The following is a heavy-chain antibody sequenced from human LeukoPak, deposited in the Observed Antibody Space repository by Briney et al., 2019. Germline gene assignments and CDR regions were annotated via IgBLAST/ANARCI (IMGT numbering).Heavy chain of an antibody. D-gene: IGHD6-19*01. V-gene: IGHV3-7*01. CDR1: GFTFSNYW. Sequence: GGSLRLSCAASGFTFSNYWMTWVRQAPGKGLEWVANIKQDESEKYYVDSVKGRFTISRDNAKNSLYLQMNSLRDEDTAVYYCAKSEGDYSSGWGNAFDIWGQGTMVTVSS. CDR3: AKSEGDYSSGWGNAFDI. CDR2: IKQDESEK. J-gene: IGHJ3*02.